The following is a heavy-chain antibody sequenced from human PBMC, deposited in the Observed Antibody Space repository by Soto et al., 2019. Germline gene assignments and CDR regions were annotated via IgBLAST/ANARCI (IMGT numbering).Heavy chain of an antibody. J-gene: IGHJ4*02. CDR3: AKMVGATLVDY. CDR2: IHHSGST. Sequence: QVQLQESGPGLVKPSGTLSLTCTVSGASISSTSSGDWWSWVRQPPGKGLEWIGEIHHSGSTNYNPALRRRATMSVDKSTNQLPLRLSSATAADTAGYYCAKMVGATLVDYWGQGTLVTVSS. CDR1: GASISSTSSGDW. D-gene: IGHD1-26*01. V-gene: IGHV4-4*02.